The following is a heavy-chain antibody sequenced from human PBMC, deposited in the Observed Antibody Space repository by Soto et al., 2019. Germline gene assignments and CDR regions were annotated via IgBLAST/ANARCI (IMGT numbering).Heavy chain of an antibody. D-gene: IGHD3-22*01. CDR1: GFTFSSYS. CDR3: ARDIGAYYYDSSGYYPGY. V-gene: IGHV3-21*01. CDR2: ISSSSSYI. J-gene: IGHJ4*02. Sequence: RGSLRLSCAASGFTFSSYSINFCRQSPFKWREWVSSISSSSSYIYYADSVKGRFTISRDNAKNSLYLQMNSLRAEDTAVYYCARDIGAYYYDSSGYYPGYWGQGTLVTVSS.